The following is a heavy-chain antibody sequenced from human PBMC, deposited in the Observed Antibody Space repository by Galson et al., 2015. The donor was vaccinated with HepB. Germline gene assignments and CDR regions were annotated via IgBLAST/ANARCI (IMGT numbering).Heavy chain of an antibody. J-gene: IGHJ4*02. D-gene: IGHD5-24*01. V-gene: IGHV3-53*01. CDR3: ARRRDGYNFDY. Sequence: SLRLSCAASGFTVSSNYMSWVRQAPGKGLEWVSVIYSGGSTYYADSVKGRFTISRDNSKNTLYLQMNSLRAEDTAVYYCARRRDGYNFDYWGQGTLVTVSS. CDR1: GFTVSSNY. CDR2: IYSGGST.